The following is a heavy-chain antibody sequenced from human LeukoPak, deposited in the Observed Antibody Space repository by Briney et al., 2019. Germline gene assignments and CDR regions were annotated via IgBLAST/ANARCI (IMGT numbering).Heavy chain of an antibody. V-gene: IGHV1-2*02. CDR1: GYTFTGYY. Sequence: GASVTVSCKASGYTFTGYYMHWVRQAPGQGLEWMGWINPNSGGTNYPQKFQGRVTMTRDTSISTAYMELSRLRSDDTAVYYCAPLTYNWNGARGNNWFDPWGQGTLVTVSS. CDR2: INPNSGGT. D-gene: IGHD1-1*01. J-gene: IGHJ5*02. CDR3: APLTYNWNGARGNNWFDP.